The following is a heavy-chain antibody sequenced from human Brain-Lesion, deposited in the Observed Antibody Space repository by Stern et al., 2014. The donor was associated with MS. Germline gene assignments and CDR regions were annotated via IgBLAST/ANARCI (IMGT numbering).Heavy chain of an antibody. D-gene: IGHD3-10*01. CDR2: VNNEGRRT. J-gene: IGHJ5*02. CDR3: ARGERWFDA. CDR1: GFTFSNYW. Sequence: VQLVQSGGGLVKPGGSLKLSCAASGFTFSNYWMTWVRQAPGQGLVWVSRVNNEGRRTSYADSVKGRFTMSRDNAKNTLYLQMNSLRVEDTAIYYCARGERWFDAWGQGTLVTVSS. V-gene: IGHV3-74*02.